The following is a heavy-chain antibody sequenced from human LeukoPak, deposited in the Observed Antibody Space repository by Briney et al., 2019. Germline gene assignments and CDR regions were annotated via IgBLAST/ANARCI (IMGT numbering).Heavy chain of an antibody. CDR1: GFTFSNAW. CDR2: ISGSGGST. Sequence: VGSLRLSCAASGFTFSNAWMSWVRQAPGKGLEWVSAISGSGGSTYYADSVKGRFTISRDNSKNTLYLQMNSLRAEDTAVYYCAKEDYDILTGYYNPAGYFQHWGQGTLVTVSS. J-gene: IGHJ1*01. V-gene: IGHV3-23*01. D-gene: IGHD3-9*01. CDR3: AKEDYDILTGYYNPAGYFQH.